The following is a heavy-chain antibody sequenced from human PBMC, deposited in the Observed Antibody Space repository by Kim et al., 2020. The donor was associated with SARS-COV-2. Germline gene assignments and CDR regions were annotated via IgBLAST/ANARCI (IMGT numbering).Heavy chain of an antibody. D-gene: IGHD3-3*01. Sequence: AAPVKGRFTISRDNAEKPLYLEMNSLTAEDTAVYYCATVSGRARRYYCLVVWGQGTTVTVSS. CDR3: ATVSGRARRYYCLVV. J-gene: IGHJ6*02. V-gene: IGHV3-15*01.